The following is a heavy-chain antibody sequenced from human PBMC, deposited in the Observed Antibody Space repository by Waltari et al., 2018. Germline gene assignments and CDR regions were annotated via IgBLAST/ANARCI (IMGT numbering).Heavy chain of an antibody. CDR3: AKDNTYYYDSSGYYFDY. D-gene: IGHD3-22*01. CDR1: GFTFDDYA. J-gene: IGHJ4*02. CDR2: ISWDGGST. Sequence: EVQLVEFGGVVVQPGGSLRLSCAASGFTFDDYAMHWVRQPPGKGLEWVSLISWDGGSTYYADSVKARFTISRDNSKNSLYLQMNSLRAEDTALYYCAKDNTYYYDSSGYYFDYWGQGTLVTVSS. V-gene: IGHV3-43D*04.